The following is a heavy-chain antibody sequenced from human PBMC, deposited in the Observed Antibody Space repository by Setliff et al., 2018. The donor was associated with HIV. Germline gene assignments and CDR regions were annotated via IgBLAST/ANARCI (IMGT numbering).Heavy chain of an antibody. V-gene: IGHV3-7*01. D-gene: IGHD2-2*01. Sequence: GSLRLSCAASGFTFSSYWMNWVRQAPGKGLEWVANIKQDGREKYYVDSVKGRFTISRDNAKNSLYLQMNSLRAEDTAVYYCARRAYCSSTTCFDNWGQGTLVTVSS. J-gene: IGHJ4*02. CDR2: IKQDGREK. CDR1: GFTFSSYW. CDR3: ARRAYCSSTTCFDN.